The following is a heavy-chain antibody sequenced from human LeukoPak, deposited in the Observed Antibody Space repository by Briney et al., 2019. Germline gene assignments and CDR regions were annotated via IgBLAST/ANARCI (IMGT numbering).Heavy chain of an antibody. CDR2: IIPIFGTA. V-gene: IGHV1-69*13. D-gene: IGHD3-22*01. CDR1: GGTFSSYA. Sequence: ASVKVSCKASGGTFSSYAISWVRQAPGQGLEWMGGIIPIFGTANYAQKFQGRVTITADESTSTAYMELSSLRPEDTAVYYCARYFNYDSSGYYYVGWFDPWGQGTLVTVSS. J-gene: IGHJ5*02. CDR3: ARYFNYDSSGYYYVGWFDP.